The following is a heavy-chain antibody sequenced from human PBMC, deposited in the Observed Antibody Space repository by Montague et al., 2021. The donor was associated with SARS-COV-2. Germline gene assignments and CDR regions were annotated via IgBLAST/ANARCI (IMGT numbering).Heavy chain of an antibody. CDR1: GDSVSSNTAT. D-gene: IGHD2-15*01. J-gene: IGHJ3*02. Sequence: CAISGDSVSSNTATWNWKRQSPSRGLEWLGRTYYRSKWYHDYAISLKSRITINPDTSKNQFSLQLSSVAPEDTAVFYCARTTTRMLYPENAFDIWGQGTMVTVSS. V-gene: IGHV6-1*01. CDR2: TYYRSKWYH. CDR3: ARTTTRMLYPENAFDI.